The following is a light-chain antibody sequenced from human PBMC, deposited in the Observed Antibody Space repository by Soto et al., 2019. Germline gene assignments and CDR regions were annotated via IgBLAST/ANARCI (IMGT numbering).Light chain of an antibody. CDR2: RAS. J-gene: IGKJ4*01. CDR3: QQYGSSPLT. V-gene: IGKV3-20*01. Sequence: EIVITQSPGTLSVSPGERATLSCRPSQSVSSSYFAWYQQTPGQAPKVLIYRASSRATGMPDRFSGSGSGTDFTLTISRLEPEDFAVYYCQQYGSSPLTFGGGTKV. CDR1: QSVSSSY.